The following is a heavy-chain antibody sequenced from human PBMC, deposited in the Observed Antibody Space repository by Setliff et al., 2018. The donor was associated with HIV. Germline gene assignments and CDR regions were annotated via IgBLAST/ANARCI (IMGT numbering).Heavy chain of an antibody. V-gene: IGHV1-2*02. CDR1: GYTFTDYY. CDR3: ATALPRYTNFFDY. Sequence: ASVKVSCKASGYTFTDYYIHWVRQAPGQGLEWMGWINPNSGGTNSAQRFQGRVTMTRDTSISTAYMELSSLRSDDSAVYYCATALPRYTNFFDYWGQGTLVTVSS. D-gene: IGHD5-18*01. CDR2: INPNSGGT. J-gene: IGHJ4*02.